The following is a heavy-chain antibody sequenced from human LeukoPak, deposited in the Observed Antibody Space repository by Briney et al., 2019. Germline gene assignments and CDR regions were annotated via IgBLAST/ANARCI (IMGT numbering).Heavy chain of an antibody. D-gene: IGHD2-2*01. CDR1: GGTFSSYA. CDR3: ARGVVPAAIPSGYYYYYYYMDV. V-gene: IGHV1-69*05. Sequence: SVKVSCKASGGTFSSYAISWVRQAPGQGLEWMGGIIPIFGTANYAQKFQGRVTITTDESTGTAYMELSSLRSEDTAVYYCARGVVPAAIPSGYYYYYYYMDVWGKGTTVTVSS. J-gene: IGHJ6*03. CDR2: IIPIFGTA.